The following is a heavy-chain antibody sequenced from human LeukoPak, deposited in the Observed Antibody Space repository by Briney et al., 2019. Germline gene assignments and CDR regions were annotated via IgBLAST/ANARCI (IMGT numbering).Heavy chain of an antibody. V-gene: IGHV3-33*01. Sequence: QPGGSLRLSCAASGFTFSSYGMHWVRQAPGKGLEWVAVMWYDGSNKYYADSVKGRSTISRDTSKNTLFLQMNSLRVEDTAVYYCAREDFGDWGGAFDYWGQGTLVTVSS. D-gene: IGHD4-17*01. J-gene: IGHJ4*02. CDR3: AREDFGDWGGAFDY. CDR2: MWYDGSNK. CDR1: GFTFSSYG.